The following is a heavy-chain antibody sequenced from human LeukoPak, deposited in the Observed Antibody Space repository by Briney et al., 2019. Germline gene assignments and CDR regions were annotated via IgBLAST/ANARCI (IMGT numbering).Heavy chain of an antibody. CDR2: IYYSGST. D-gene: IGHD4-11*01. Sequence: SETLSLTCAVSGGSISSGGYSWSWIRQPPGKGLEWIGYIYYSGSTNYKPSLKSRVTISVDTSKNQFSLKLSSVTAADTAAYYCARGHYKEYFDYWGQGTLVTVSS. J-gene: IGHJ4*02. CDR3: ARGHYKEYFDY. V-gene: IGHV4-61*08. CDR1: GGSISSGGYS.